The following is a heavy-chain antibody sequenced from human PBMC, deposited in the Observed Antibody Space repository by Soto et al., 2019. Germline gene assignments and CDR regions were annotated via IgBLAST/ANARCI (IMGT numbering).Heavy chain of an antibody. CDR2: INHSGST. CDR1: GGSFSGYY. D-gene: IGHD3-9*01. J-gene: IGHJ4*02. CDR3: ARGRLRYFDWLLVAFDY. V-gene: IGHV4-34*01. Sequence: SETLSLTCAVYGGSFSGYYWSWIRQPPGKGLEWIGEINHSGSTNYNPSLKSRVTISVDTSKNQFSLKLSSVTAADTAVYYCARGRLRYFDWLLVAFDYWGQGTLVTVSS.